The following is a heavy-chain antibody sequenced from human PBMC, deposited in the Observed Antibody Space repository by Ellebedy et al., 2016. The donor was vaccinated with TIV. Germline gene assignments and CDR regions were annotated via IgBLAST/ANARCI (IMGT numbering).Heavy chain of an antibody. CDR3: ARGRVVRGVISYYYGMDV. D-gene: IGHD3-10*01. CDR1: RFTFSNYW. Sequence: GESLKISCAASRFTFSNYWMHWVRQAPGKGPVWVSRINIDGSSTSYADSVKGRFTISRDDAKNSLYLQMNSLRAEDTAVYYCARGRVVRGVISYYYGMDVWGQGTTVTVSS. J-gene: IGHJ6*02. CDR2: INIDGSST. V-gene: IGHV3-74*01.